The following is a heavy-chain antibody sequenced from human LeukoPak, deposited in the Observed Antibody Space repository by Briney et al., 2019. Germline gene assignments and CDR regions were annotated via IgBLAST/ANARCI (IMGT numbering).Heavy chain of an antibody. CDR3: AASPYSGTGPYYYFYYMDV. CDR1: GFTFSNYA. CDR2: ISGCGGAT. V-gene: IGHV3-23*01. J-gene: IGHJ6*03. Sequence: PGGSLRFSCAASGFTFSNYAMSWVRQAPGKGLEWVSGISGCGGATYDADSVKGRFTISRDNSKNTLYLQMNSLRAEDTAVYYCAASPYSGTGPYYYFYYMDVWGKGTTVTVSS. D-gene: IGHD6-13*01.